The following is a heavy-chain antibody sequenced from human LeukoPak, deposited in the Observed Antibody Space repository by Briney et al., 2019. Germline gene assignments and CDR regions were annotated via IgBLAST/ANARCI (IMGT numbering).Heavy chain of an antibody. Sequence: SETLSLTCTVSGGSISSYYWSWIRQPPGKGLEWIGYIYYSGSTNYNPSLKSRVTISVDTSKNQFSLKLSSVTAADTAVYYCARRAGSGYYYYYYYYMDVWGKGTTVTISS. CDR2: IYYSGST. CDR1: GGSISSYY. V-gene: IGHV4-59*12. J-gene: IGHJ6*03. D-gene: IGHD6-19*01. CDR3: ARRAGSGYYYYYYYYMDV.